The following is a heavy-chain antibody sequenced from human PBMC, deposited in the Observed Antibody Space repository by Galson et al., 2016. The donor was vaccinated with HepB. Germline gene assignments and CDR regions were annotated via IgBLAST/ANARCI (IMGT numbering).Heavy chain of an antibody. CDR2: TFYRSTWEN. J-gene: IGHJ6*02. D-gene: IGHD3-10*01. CDR3: ARAVMLGRGMDV. V-gene: IGHV6-1*01. Sequence: CAISGDSVYNNGVAWVWIRQSPSRGLEWLGRTFYRSTWENHYAGSVINRITISPDTSRNQFSLHLHSLTPEDTAVYYCARAVMLGRGMDVWGQGTTVTVPS. CDR1: GDSVYNNGVA.